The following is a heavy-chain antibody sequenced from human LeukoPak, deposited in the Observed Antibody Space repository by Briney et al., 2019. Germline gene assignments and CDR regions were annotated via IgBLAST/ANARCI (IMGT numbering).Heavy chain of an antibody. CDR2: ISSSSSYI. D-gene: IGHD6-19*01. CDR1: GFTFSSYS. Sequence: GGSLRLSCAASGFTFSSYSMNWVRQAPGKGLEWVSSISSSSSYIYYADSVKGRFTISRDNAKNSLYLQMNSLRAEDTAVYYCARDALPLYSSGWCPFDYWGQGTLVTVSS. J-gene: IGHJ4*02. V-gene: IGHV3-21*01. CDR3: ARDALPLYSSGWCPFDY.